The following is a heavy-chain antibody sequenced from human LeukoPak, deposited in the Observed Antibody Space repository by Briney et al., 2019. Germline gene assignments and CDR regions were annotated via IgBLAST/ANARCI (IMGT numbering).Heavy chain of an antibody. CDR1: GFTFSSYW. J-gene: IGHJ6*04. CDR2: IKQDGSEK. D-gene: IGHD2-15*01. V-gene: IGHV3-7*03. CDR3: ARDTRAAKDYYYYGIDV. Sequence: GGSLRLSCAASGFTFSSYWMSWVRQAPGKGLEWVANIKQDGSEKYYVDSVKGRFTISRDNAKNSLYLQMNSLRAEDTAVYYCARDTRAAKDYYYYGIDVWGKGTTVTVSS.